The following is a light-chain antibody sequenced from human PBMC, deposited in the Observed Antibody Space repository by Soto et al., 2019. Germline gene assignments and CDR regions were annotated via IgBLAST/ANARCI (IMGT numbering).Light chain of an antibody. J-gene: IGKJ1*01. CDR1: QYISSW. CDR3: HQYYSHST. CDR2: KAS. Sequence: DIQMTQSPSTLSASVGDRVTITCRASQYISSWLAWYQQKPGKAPKLLIYKASSFESGGPSRFSGSGSGTAFSLITSSLQPYDFATYYCHQYYSHSTFGEGTKVEIK. V-gene: IGKV1-5*03.